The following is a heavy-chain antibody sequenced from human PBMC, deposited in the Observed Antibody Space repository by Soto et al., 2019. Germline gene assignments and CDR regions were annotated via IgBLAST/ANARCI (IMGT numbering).Heavy chain of an antibody. V-gene: IGHV3-11*05. D-gene: IGHD3-10*01. J-gene: IGHJ5*02. CDR3: ARDHYGPGWFDP. CDR2: ISSSSRYT. Sequence: RVSCAASGFTFSDYYMRWIRQAPGKGLEWVSYISSSSRYTNYADSVKGRFTISRDNAKNSLDLQMNSLRAEDKAVYYCARDHYGPGWFDPWCQGTLVTVSS. CDR1: GFTFSDYY.